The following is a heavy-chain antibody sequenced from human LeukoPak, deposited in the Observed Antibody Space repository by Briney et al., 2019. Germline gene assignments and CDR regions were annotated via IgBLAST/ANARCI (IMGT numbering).Heavy chain of an antibody. Sequence: PSETLSLTCTVSGGSISSYYWSWIRPPPGKGLEWIGYIYYSGSTNYNPSLKSRVTLSVDASKNQFSLKLSSVTAADTAVYYCAREEYGSGSYYRGWFDPWGQGTLVTVSS. D-gene: IGHD3-10*01. CDR3: AREEYGSGSYYRGWFDP. CDR2: IYYSGST. CDR1: GGSISSYY. V-gene: IGHV4-59*01. J-gene: IGHJ5*02.